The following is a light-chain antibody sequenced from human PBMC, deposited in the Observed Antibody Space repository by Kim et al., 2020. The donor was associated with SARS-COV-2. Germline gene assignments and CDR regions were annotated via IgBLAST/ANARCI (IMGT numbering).Light chain of an antibody. CDR1: QSVSSN. Sequence: EIVMTQSPATLSVSPGERATLSCRASQSVSSNLAWYQQKPGQAPRLLIYGSSTRATGIPARFSGSGSGTEFTLTISSLQSEDFAVYYCQQYNNWPPYTFRKETKLDI. J-gene: IGKJ2*01. V-gene: IGKV3-15*01. CDR3: QQYNNWPPYT. CDR2: GSS.